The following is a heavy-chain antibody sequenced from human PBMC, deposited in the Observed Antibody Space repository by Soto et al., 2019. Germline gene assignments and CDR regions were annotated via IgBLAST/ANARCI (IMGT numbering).Heavy chain of an antibody. CDR1: GGSISSGDYY. D-gene: IGHD4-17*01. CDR2: IYYSGST. Sequence: QVQLQESGPGLVKPSQTLSLTCTVSGGSISSGDYYWSWIRQPPGKGLEWIGYIYYSGSTYYIPSLKSRVTISVETSKKQFSLKQSSVTAADTAVYYCARVDYGDHNAFDIWGQGTMVTVSS. CDR3: ARVDYGDHNAFDI. J-gene: IGHJ3*02. V-gene: IGHV4-30-4*01.